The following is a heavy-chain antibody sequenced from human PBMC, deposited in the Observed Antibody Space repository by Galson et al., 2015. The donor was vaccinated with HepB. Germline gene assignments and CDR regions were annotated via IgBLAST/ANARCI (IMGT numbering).Heavy chain of an antibody. CDR2: ISSSSSTI. D-gene: IGHD3-10*01. Sequence: SLRLSCAASGFTFSSYSMNWVRQAPGKGLEWVSYISSSSSTIYYADSVKGRFTISRDNAKNSLYLQMNSLRDEDTAVYYCARDLPGYYYGSGSRGAPFDYWGQGTLVTVSS. CDR3: ARDLPGYYYGSGSRGAPFDY. CDR1: GFTFSSYS. J-gene: IGHJ4*02. V-gene: IGHV3-48*02.